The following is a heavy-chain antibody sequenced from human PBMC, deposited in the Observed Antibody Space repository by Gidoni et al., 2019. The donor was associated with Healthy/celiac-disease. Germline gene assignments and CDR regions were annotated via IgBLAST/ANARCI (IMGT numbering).Heavy chain of an antibody. CDR1: GFTFSSYA. V-gene: IGHV3-23*01. J-gene: IGHJ4*02. D-gene: IGHD2-2*02. CDR2: FSGGGGST. CDR3: AKAQSMGGGGYCSSTSCYTGAGFDY. Sequence: EVHLLESGGGLVQPGGSLRLSCAASGFTFSSYAMSWVRRAPGKGLEWGSAFSGGGGSTYYADSVKGRFTISRDNSKNTLYLQMNSLRAEDTAVYYCAKAQSMGGGGYCSSTSCYTGAGFDYWGQGTLVTVSS.